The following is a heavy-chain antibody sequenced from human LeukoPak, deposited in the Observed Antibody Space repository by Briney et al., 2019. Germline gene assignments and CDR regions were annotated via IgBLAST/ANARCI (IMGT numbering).Heavy chain of an antibody. CDR2: ISAYNGNT. V-gene: IGHV1-18*01. CDR1: GGTFSSYA. J-gene: IGHJ3*02. CDR3: ARDRNRIFGVVITPSDAFDI. Sequence: ASVKVSCKASGGTFSSYAISWVRQAPGQGLEWMGWISAYNGNTNYAQKLQGRVTMTTDTSTSTAYMELRSLRSDDTAVYYCARDRNRIFGVVITPSDAFDIWGQGTMVTVSS. D-gene: IGHD3-3*02.